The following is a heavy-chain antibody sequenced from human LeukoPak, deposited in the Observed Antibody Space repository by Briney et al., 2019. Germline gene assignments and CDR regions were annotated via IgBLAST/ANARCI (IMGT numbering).Heavy chain of an antibody. V-gene: IGHV4-4*02. Sequence: SETLSLTCAVSSGSISSRNRWSWVRQSPGKGLEWIGEISHSGTTTYDPSLKSRVTISLDKTTNPFSLHLNSVTAADTAVYYCASHHDNGDYVRAFNIWRQGTVVTVSS. J-gene: IGHJ3*02. CDR2: ISHSGTT. D-gene: IGHD4-17*01. CDR3: ASHHDNGDYVRAFNI. CDR1: SGSISSRNR.